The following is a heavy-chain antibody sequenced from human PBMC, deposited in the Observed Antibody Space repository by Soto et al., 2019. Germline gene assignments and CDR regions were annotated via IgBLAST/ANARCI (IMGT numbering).Heavy chain of an antibody. CDR2: ISYSGRT. CDR3: ARRRASDYGGNNHPYYFDR. CDR1: GGSINSGTYY. D-gene: IGHD4-17*01. V-gene: IGHV4-39*01. Sequence: PSETLSLTCTVSGGSINSGTYYWAWIRQSPRRGLELIGSISYSGRTYDNPSLQSRATISVDTSKNQFSLKLTSVTTADTAVYYCARRRASDYGGNNHPYYFDRWGQGTLVTVS. J-gene: IGHJ4*02.